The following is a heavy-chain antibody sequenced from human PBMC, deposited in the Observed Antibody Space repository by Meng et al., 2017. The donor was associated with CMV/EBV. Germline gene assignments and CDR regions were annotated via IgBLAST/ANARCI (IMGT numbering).Heavy chain of an antibody. D-gene: IGHD5-24*01. CDR1: GVSVSSNSVA. V-gene: IGHV6-1*01. CDR2: TYYSSKWYN. CDR3: ARERDGYNPGAFDI. Sequence: SETLSLTCAISGVSVSSNSVAWNWIRQSPSRGLEWLVRTYYSSKWYNDYAVSVKSRITINPDTSKNQFSLQLNSVTPEDTAVYYCARERDGYNPGAFDIWGQGTMVTVSS. J-gene: IGHJ3*02.